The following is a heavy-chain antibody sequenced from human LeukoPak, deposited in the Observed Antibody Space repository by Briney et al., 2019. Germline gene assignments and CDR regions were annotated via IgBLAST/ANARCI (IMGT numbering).Heavy chain of an antibody. V-gene: IGHV3-23*01. Sequence: PGGSLRLSCAASEVTVKNYAMNWVRQAPGKGLEWVSATSGSGDSTYYADSVKGRFTISRDNSRNTLYLQMNSVRAEDTAIYYCAKDIGDYGDNGRHVRWGQGTLVTVSS. CDR2: TSGSGDST. D-gene: IGHD4-17*01. J-gene: IGHJ4*02. CDR1: EVTVKNYA. CDR3: AKDIGDYGDNGRHVR.